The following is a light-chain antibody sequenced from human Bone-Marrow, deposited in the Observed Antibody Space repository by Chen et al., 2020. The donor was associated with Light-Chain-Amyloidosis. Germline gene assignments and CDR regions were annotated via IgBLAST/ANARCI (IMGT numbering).Light chain of an antibody. CDR2: GAS. Sequence: EIVLTSPPGTLSLSPGDKATLSCRASQSVGSGYLAWYQQKPGQAPRLLIYGASNRATGIPRRCSGSGSGTDFTLIISRLDPEEFAVYYCQKYGRSLAFGGGAKVEIK. J-gene: IGKJ4*01. CDR3: QKYGRSLA. V-gene: IGKV3-20*01. CDR1: QSVGSGY.